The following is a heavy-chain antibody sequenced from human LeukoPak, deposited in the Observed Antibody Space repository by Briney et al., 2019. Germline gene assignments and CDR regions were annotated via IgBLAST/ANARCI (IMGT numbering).Heavy chain of an antibody. CDR1: GFTFSSYG. Sequence: GGSLRLSCAASGFTFSSYGIHWVRQAPGKGLEWGAVIWYDGSNKYYADSVKGRFTISRDNSKNTLYLQMNSLRAEDTAVYYCGRGYYGDYGYGMDVWGQGTTVTVSS. V-gene: IGHV3-33*01. J-gene: IGHJ6*02. CDR2: IWYDGSNK. CDR3: GRGYYGDYGYGMDV. D-gene: IGHD4-17*01.